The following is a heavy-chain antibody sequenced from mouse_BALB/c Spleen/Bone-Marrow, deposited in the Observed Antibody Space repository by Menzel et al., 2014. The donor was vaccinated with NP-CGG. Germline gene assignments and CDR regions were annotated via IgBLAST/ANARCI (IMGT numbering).Heavy chain of an antibody. D-gene: IGHD1-1*01. V-gene: IGHV1-69*02. J-gene: IGHJ2*02. CDR2: IEPSDSYT. Sequence: VKLLESGAEVVKPGASVKVSCKASGYTFTNYWMRWVKQRPGQGLEWIGEIEPSDSYTNYNQDFKGKATLTVDKSSSTAYMQLSSLTSEDSAVYYCARGRTTVVSDYWGQGTSLTVSS. CDR3: ARGRTTVVSDY. CDR1: GYTFTNYW.